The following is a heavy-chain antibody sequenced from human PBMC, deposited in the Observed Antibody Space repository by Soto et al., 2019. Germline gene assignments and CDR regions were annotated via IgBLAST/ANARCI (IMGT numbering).Heavy chain of an antibody. Sequence: GGSLRLSCAASGFTFSSYAMSWVRQAPGKGLEWVSAISGSGGSTYYADSVKGRFTISRDNSKNTLYLQMNSLRAEDTAVYYCAKDLHSYGFLFDDWGQRTLVTVSS. V-gene: IGHV3-23*01. CDR3: AKDLHSYGFLFDD. CDR1: GFTFSSYA. J-gene: IGHJ4*02. D-gene: IGHD5-18*01. CDR2: ISGSGGST.